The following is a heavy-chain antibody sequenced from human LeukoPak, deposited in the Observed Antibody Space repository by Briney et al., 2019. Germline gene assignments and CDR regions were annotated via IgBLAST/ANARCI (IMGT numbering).Heavy chain of an antibody. Sequence: PGRSLRLSCAASGFTFEDYAMHWVRQVPGKGLEWVAAISWNSGRINYADSVKGRLTISRDNATNSLYLEMKSLRSGDMALYYCAKDFSTSSPGAYLDSWGQGTLVTVSS. D-gene: IGHD6-6*01. J-gene: IGHJ4*02. CDR2: ISWNSGRI. V-gene: IGHV3-9*03. CDR3: AKDFSTSSPGAYLDS. CDR1: GFTFEDYA.